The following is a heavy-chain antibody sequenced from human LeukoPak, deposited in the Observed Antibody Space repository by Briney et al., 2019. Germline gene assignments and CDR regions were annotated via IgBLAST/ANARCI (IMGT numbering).Heavy chain of an antibody. D-gene: IGHD3-10*01. Sequence: ASVKVSCKASGGTFSSYAISWVRQAPGQGLEWMGRIIPILGIANYAQKFQGRVTITADKSTSTAYMELSSLRSDDTAVYYCARDQRRASGRPTNWFDLWGQGTLVTVSS. CDR2: IIPILGIA. CDR1: GGTFSSYA. V-gene: IGHV1-69*04. CDR3: ARDQRRASGRPTNWFDL. J-gene: IGHJ5*02.